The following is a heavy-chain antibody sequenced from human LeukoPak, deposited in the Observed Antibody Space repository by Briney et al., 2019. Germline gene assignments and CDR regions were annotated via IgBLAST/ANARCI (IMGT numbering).Heavy chain of an antibody. J-gene: IGHJ5*01. Sequence: GGSLRLSCAASGLTFSSYAMSWVRQAPGKGLEWVSAISGSGGSTYYAASVKGRFTISRDNSKNTLYLQMSSLRPEDTALYYCAKDESPLKSRTVNYDSWGQGALVTVSS. V-gene: IGHV3-23*01. CDR3: AKDESPLKSRTVNYDS. CDR2: ISGSGGST. CDR1: GLTFSSYA. D-gene: IGHD4-17*01.